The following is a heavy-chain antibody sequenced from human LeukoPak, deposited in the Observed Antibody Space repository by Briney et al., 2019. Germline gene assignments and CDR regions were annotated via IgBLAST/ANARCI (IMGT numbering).Heavy chain of an antibody. CDR1: GYTFTTFG. D-gene: IGHD6-19*01. V-gene: IGHV1-18*01. CDR3: ARDPAVAGSYGMDV. CDR2: ISAYNGNT. J-gene: IGHJ6*02. Sequence: ASVKVSCKASGYTFTTFGISWVRQAPGHGLEWMGWISAYNGNTNYAQKLQGRVTMTTDTSASTAYMELRSLRSDDTAVYYCARDPAVAGSYGMDVWGQGTTVTVSS.